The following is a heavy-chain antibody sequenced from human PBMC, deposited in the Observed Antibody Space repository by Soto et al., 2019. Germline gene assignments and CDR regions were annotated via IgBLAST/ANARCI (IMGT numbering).Heavy chain of an antibody. J-gene: IGHJ4*02. D-gene: IGHD6-19*01. CDR2: INHRGRS. CDR1: GETFSGFY. V-gene: IGHV4-34*01. CDR3: ARYGLSGWLFDY. Sequence: SETLSLTCAVYGETFSGFYWNWIRQSPGKGLEWIGEINHRGRSNYNPSLKSRVTISVDTSKNQFSLKLDSVTAADTAVYYCARYGLSGWLFDYWGQGIQVTVSS.